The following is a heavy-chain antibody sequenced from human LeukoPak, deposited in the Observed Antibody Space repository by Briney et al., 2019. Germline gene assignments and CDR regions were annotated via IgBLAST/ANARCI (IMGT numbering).Heavy chain of an antibody. CDR2: IYYSGST. CDR3: ASPYSGSYYYFDY. D-gene: IGHD1-26*01. Sequence: SETLSLTCTVSGVSISSSSYYWGWIRQPPGKGLEWIGSIYYSGSTYYNPSLKSRVTISVDTSKNQFSLKLSSVTAADTAVYYCASPYSGSYYYFDYWGQGTLVTVSS. CDR1: GVSISSSSYY. J-gene: IGHJ4*02. V-gene: IGHV4-39*01.